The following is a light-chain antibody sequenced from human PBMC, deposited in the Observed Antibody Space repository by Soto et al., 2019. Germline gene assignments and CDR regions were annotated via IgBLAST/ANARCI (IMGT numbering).Light chain of an antibody. CDR1: QRVSRN. CDR3: QQYNYWPYT. CDR2: GAS. Sequence: EILVTQSPATLSVSPGERATLSCRASQRVSRNFAWYRQKTGQAPTLLIYGASTRATGIPARFSGSGCGTEFTLTISSLQYEDFAVYYWQQYNYWPYTFGQGTQLEIK. J-gene: IGKJ2*01. V-gene: IGKV3-15*01.